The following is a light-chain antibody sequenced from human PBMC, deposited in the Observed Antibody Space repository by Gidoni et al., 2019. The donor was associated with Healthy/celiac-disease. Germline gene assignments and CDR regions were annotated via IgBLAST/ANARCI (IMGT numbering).Light chain of an antibody. V-gene: IGKV4-1*01. J-gene: IGKJ4*01. CDR1: QSVLSSSNNKNY. CDR2: WAS. Sequence: VVMTQSPVSLAVSLGARATINCTSSQSVLSSSNNKNYLAWYQQKPGQPPKLLIYWASTRESGVPDRFSGSGSGTEFTLAISSLQAEDVAVYYCQQYYSTPLTFXGXTKVEIK. CDR3: QQYYSTPLT.